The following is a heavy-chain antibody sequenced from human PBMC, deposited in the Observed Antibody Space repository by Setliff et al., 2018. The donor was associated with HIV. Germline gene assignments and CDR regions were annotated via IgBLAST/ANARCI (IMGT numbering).Heavy chain of an antibody. V-gene: IGHV3-23*01. CDR2: ISGSGDST. Sequence: LRLSCAASGFIFSSYAMSWVRQAPGKGPEWVSVISGSGDSTYYADSVKGRFTISRDNSRNTLYLQMHSLTPEDTAVYYCAKDVARRLAAIGRRGFFDSWGQGTLVTVS. CDR1: GFIFSSYA. CDR3: AKDVARRLAAIGRRGFFDS. J-gene: IGHJ4*02. D-gene: IGHD6-13*01.